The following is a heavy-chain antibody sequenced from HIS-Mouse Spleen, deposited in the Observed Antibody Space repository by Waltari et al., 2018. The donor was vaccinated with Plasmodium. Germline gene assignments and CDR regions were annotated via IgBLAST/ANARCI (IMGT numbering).Heavy chain of an antibody. D-gene: IGHD3-16*01. CDR3: AGDGPGETSFDY. Sequence: QVQLVQSGAEVKKPGASVKVSCKASGYTFTGYYMHWVRQAPGQGLEWMGLLNPNSCGTNYGPKFEGRVTMTRDTFISTAYMERSMLRSDDTAVYYCAGDGPGETSFDYWGQGTLVTVSS. V-gene: IGHV1-2*02. CDR2: LNPNSCGT. CDR1: GYTFTGYY. J-gene: IGHJ4*02.